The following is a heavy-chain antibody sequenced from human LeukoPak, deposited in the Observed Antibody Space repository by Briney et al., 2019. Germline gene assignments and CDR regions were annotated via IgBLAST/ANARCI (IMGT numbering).Heavy chain of an antibody. V-gene: IGHV3-23*01. CDR3: ARDAEYSSSRFLDY. Sequence: ETLSLTCTVSGGSISSYYWSWVRQAPGKGLEWVSAISGSGGSTYYADSVKGRFTISRDNSKNTLYLQMNSLRAEDTAVYYCARDAEYSSSRFLDYWGQGTLVTVSS. J-gene: IGHJ4*02. CDR2: ISGSGGST. CDR1: GGSISSYY. D-gene: IGHD6-6*01.